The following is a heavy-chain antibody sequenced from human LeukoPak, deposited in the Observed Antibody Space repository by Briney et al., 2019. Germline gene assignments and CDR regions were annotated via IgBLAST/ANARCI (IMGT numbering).Heavy chain of an antibody. V-gene: IGHV1-8*01. CDR2: MNPYSTNA. CDR1: GYTFANYD. D-gene: IGHD2/OR15-2a*01. Sequence: ASVKVSCKTSGYTFANYDITWVRQAPGRGLEWMGWMNPYSTNAGYARQFQGRLSMTRDISITTAYMELSSLRSEDTAVYYCARATMGDLLSEFWGQGSLITVSS. J-gene: IGHJ4*02. CDR3: ARATMGDLLSEF.